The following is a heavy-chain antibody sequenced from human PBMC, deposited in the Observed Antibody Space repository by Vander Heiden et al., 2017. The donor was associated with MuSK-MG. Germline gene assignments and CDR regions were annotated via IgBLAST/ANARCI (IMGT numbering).Heavy chain of an antibody. D-gene: IGHD1-26*01. CDR1: GFYFSAYW. J-gene: IGHJ4*02. CDR3: ARCGIEATTDY. CDR2: IKTDGSEK. Sequence: EVHLVESGGGLVVSGGSLRLSCEASGFYFSAYWMIWGRQSPGKGLEWVANIKTDGSEKYEVDSVKGRFTISRDNAKNSLYLKMNRMRAEDTAVYYDARCGIEATTDYWGQGTMVTVYS. V-gene: IGHV3-7*01.